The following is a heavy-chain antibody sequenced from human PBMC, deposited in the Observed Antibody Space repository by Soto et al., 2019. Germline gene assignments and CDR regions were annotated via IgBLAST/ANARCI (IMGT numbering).Heavy chain of an antibody. Sequence: QVQLVQSGAEVKKPGASVKVSCRASGYTFTSYGLSWVRQAPGQGLEWMGWINANNGNTKYAQKLQGRVTMTTDTSTTTAYMELRSLRSDDTAVYYCARDLNLGLGDYWGQGTLVTVSS. J-gene: IGHJ4*02. CDR2: INANNGNT. V-gene: IGHV1-18*01. D-gene: IGHD7-27*01. CDR1: GYTFTSYG. CDR3: ARDLNLGLGDY.